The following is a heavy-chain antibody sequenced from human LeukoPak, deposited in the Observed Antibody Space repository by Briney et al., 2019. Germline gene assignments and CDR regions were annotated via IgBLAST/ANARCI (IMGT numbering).Heavy chain of an antibody. J-gene: IGHJ4*02. CDR1: GFTFSDYY. CDR2: ISSSGSSI. CDR3: ARVQRGIAVALDY. Sequence: KSGGSLRLFCAASGFTFSDYYMSWIRQAPGKGLEWVSYISSSGSSIYYADSVKGRFTISRDNVKNLLYLQMNSLRAEDTAVYYCARVQRGIAVALDYWGQGTLATVSS. D-gene: IGHD6-19*01. V-gene: IGHV3-11*04.